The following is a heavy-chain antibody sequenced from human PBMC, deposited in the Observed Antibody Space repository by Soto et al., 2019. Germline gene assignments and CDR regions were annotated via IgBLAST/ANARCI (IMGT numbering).Heavy chain of an antibody. CDR1: GGSIKGYY. CDR2: IYYSGST. J-gene: IGHJ6*02. CDR3: ARGGTATTVYYSGMDV. D-gene: IGHD4-4*01. V-gene: IGHV4-59*01. Sequence: SETLSLTCTVSGGSIKGYYWSWIRQPPGKGLEWIGNIYYSGSTSYNPSLKSRVTISVDTSKNQLSLKLSSVTAADSAVFYCARGGTATTVYYSGMDVWGQGTTVTVSS.